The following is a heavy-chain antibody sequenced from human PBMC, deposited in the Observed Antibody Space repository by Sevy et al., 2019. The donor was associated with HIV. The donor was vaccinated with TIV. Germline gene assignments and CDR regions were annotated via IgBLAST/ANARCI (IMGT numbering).Heavy chain of an antibody. D-gene: IGHD6-19*01. CDR2: IFSDGNYQ. Sequence: GGSLILSCSTFGFTFSNYGMHWVRQAPGRGLEWVAAIFSDGNYQYYADSVKGRVTISRDNSKNTLYLQMSSLRADDTAMYYCARESGSGWYVDSWGRGTLVTVSS. V-gene: IGHV3-33*08. J-gene: IGHJ4*02. CDR3: ARESGSGWYVDS. CDR1: GFTFSNYG.